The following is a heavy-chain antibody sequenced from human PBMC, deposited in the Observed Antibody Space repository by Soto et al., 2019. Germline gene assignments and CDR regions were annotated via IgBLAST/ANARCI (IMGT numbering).Heavy chain of an antibody. V-gene: IGHV4-59*12. D-gene: IGHD3-22*01. CDR2: IYFAGTT. CDR1: GGSITPYY. Sequence: QVQLQESGPGLVKPSETLSLSCTVSGGSITPYYWSWIPKPPGKGLEWIAFIYFAGTTPYNPSLKSRVTVPVETSANPFSLRLASVTAAATAVYYCARLVGYFPALDSWGQGTLVTVSS. CDR3: ARLVGYFPALDS. J-gene: IGHJ4*02.